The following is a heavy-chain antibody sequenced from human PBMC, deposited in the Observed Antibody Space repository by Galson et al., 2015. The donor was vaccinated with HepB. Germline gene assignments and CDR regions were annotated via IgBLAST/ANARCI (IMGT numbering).Heavy chain of an antibody. V-gene: IGHV4-30-4*07. D-gene: IGHD3-10*01. CDR3: ARGRRVTMVRGSSQGMDV. CDR2: IYNSAST. CDR1: GGSLISGATP. Sequence: TLSLTCAVSGGSLISGATPWSWIRQPPGKGLEWIGHIYNSASTSYNPPLKSRVTKSLDMSKSQISLKLSSVTAAGTAVYYCARGRRVTMVRGSSQGMDVWGQGTTVIVSS. J-gene: IGHJ6*02.